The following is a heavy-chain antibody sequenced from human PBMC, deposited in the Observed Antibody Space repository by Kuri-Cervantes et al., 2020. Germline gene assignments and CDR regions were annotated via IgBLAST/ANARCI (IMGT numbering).Heavy chain of an antibody. CDR3: ARGWSTMVGD. V-gene: IGHV4-34*01. CDR1: GGSFSGYY. CDR2: INHSGST. J-gene: IGHJ4*02. D-gene: IGHD3-10*01. Sequence: SETLSLTCAVYGGSFSGYYWSWIRQPPGKGLEWIGEINHSGSTNYNPSLKSRVTISVDTSKNQLSLKLSSVTAADTAVYYCARGWSTMVGDWGQGTLVTVSS.